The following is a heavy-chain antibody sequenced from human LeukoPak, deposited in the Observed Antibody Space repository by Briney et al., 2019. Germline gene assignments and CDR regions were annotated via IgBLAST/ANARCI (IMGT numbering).Heavy chain of an antibody. CDR2: IGQDGTET. D-gene: IGHD3-22*01. CDR3: AIPSSYDGSRYYHAY. J-gene: IGHJ4*02. Sequence: GGSLRLSCAASGISFASYWVTWVRQAPGKGLEWVANIGQDGTETVYVGSVKGRFTISRDHARKLLFLQMNSLRADDTAVYYCAIPSSYDGSRYYHAYWGQGTLVSASS. V-gene: IGHV3-7*01. CDR1: GISFASYW.